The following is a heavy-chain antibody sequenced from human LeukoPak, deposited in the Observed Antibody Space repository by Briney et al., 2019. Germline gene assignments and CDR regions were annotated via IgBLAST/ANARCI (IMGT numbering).Heavy chain of an antibody. V-gene: IGHV1-18*01. J-gene: IGHJ4*02. CDR3: ASLMVYGSGSPRDYYFDY. CDR1: GYTFTSYG. CDR2: ISAYNGNT. Sequence: ASVKVSCKASGYTFTSYGISWVRQAPGQGLEWMGWISAYNGNTNYAQKPQGRVTMTTDTSTSTAYMELRSLRSDDTAVYYCASLMVYGSGSPRDYYFDYWGQGTLVTVSS. D-gene: IGHD3-10*01.